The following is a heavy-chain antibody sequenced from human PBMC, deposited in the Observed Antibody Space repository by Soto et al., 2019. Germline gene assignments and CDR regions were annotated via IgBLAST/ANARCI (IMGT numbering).Heavy chain of an antibody. CDR3: ARWVTSSSWYAFDI. J-gene: IGHJ3*02. V-gene: IGHV3-53*01. CDR2: IYSGGST. Sequence: GSLKLSLAASGFTVSSHYMSWVRQAPGKGLEWVSVIYSGGSTYYADSVKGRFTISRDNSKNTLYLQMNSLRAEDTAVYYCARWVTSSSWYAFDIWGQGTMVTVSS. CDR1: GFTVSSHY. D-gene: IGHD6-13*01.